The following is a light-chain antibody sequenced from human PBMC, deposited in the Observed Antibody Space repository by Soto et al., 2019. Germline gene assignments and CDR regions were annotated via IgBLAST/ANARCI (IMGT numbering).Light chain of an antibody. J-gene: IGLJ2*01. Sequence: QSVLTQPPSASGSPGQSVTISCTGTSSDVGGYNYVSWYQQHPGKAPKLIIYEVNQWPSGVPDRFSGSNSGNTASLTVSGLQAEGESDYYCSSYAGSNNMIFGGGTKLTVL. CDR1: SSDVGGYNY. CDR3: SSYAGSNNMI. CDR2: EVN. V-gene: IGLV2-8*01.